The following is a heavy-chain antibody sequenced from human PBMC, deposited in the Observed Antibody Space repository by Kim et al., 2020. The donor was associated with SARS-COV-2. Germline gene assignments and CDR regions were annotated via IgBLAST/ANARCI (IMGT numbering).Heavy chain of an antibody. CDR3: AKDMGCSSTSCKGGAFDI. Sequence: GGSLRLSCAASGFTFSSYGMHWVRQAPGKGLEWVAVISYDGSNKYYADSVKGRFTISRDNSKNTLYLQMNSLRAEDTAVYYCAKDMGCSSTSCKGGAFDIWGQGTMVTVSS. V-gene: IGHV3-30*18. D-gene: IGHD2-2*01. CDR2: ISYDGSNK. CDR1: GFTFSSYG. J-gene: IGHJ3*02.